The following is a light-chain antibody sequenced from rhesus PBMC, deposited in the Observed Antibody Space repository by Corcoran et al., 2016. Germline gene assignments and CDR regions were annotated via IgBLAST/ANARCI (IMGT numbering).Light chain of an antibody. CDR3: QQGYSTPFT. Sequence: DIQMSQSPSSLSASVGDRVTITCRASQGISSYLNWYQKKPGKAPKLLIYYANSLASGVPSMFSGSGSGTDYTLTISSLQPEDVATYYCQQGYSTPFTFGPGTKRDIK. J-gene: IGKJ3*01. V-gene: IGKV1-32*03. CDR1: QGISSY. CDR2: YAN.